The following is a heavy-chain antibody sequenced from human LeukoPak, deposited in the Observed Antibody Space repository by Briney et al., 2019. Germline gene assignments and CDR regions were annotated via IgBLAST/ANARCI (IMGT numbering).Heavy chain of an antibody. J-gene: IGHJ4*02. CDR1: GGPIHTYY. D-gene: IGHD5-18*01. CDR3: ARGFGYSFGYIGY. CDR2: ISYSGNS. V-gene: IGHV4-59*01. Sequence: SETLSLTCTVSGGPIHTYYWNWIRQPPGKGLEWIAHISYSGNSNYNPSLKSRVTISVDTSKNQFSLKLSSVTAADTAVYYCARGFGYSFGYIGYWGQGTLVTVSS.